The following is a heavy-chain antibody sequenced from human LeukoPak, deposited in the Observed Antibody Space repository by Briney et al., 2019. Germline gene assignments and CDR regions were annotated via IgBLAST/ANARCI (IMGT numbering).Heavy chain of an antibody. CDR2: IYHSGST. Sequence: SETLSLTCAVSGYSISSGYYWGWIRQPPGEGLEWIGSIYHSGSTYFNPSLKSRVTISVDTSKNQFSLKLSSVTAADTAVYYYARDSGYSYGATVDYWGQGTLVTVSS. CDR1: GYSISSGYY. J-gene: IGHJ4*02. D-gene: IGHD5-18*01. CDR3: ARDSGYSYGATVDY. V-gene: IGHV4-38-2*02.